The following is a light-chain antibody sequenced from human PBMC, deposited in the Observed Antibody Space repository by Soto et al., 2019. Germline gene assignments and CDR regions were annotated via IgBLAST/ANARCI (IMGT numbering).Light chain of an antibody. CDR1: TGAVTSGYY. J-gene: IGLJ2*01. V-gene: IGLV7-43*01. CDR3: LLYYGGAVV. CDR2: STS. Sequence: QAVVTQEPSLTVSPGGTVTLTCPSSTGAVTSGYYPNWFQQKPGQAPRALTYSTSNKHSWTPARFSGSLLGGKAALTLSGVQPEDEAEYYCLLYYGGAVVFGGGTKLTVL.